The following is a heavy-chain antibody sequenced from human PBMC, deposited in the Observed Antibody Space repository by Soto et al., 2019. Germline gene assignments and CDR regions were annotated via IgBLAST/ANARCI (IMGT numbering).Heavy chain of an antibody. D-gene: IGHD4-17*01. CDR3: ALLSYYGDPLHRDV. CDR1: GYTFTGYY. V-gene: IGHV1-2*04. Sequence: ASVKVSCKASGYTFTGYYMHWVRQAPGQGLEWMGWINPNSGGTNYAQKFQGWVTMTRDTSISTAYMELSRLRSDDTAVYYCALLSYYGDPLHRDVWGQGTTVTVSS. CDR2: INPNSGGT. J-gene: IGHJ6*02.